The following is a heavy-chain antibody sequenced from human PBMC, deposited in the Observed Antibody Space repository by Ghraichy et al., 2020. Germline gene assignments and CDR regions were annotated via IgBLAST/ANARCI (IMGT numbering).Heavy chain of an antibody. CDR2: ISSSSTYI. D-gene: IGHD3-22*01. Sequence: GGSLRLSCAASGFTFGTYTMNWVRQAPGKGLEWVSSISSSSTYIYYADSVKGRFTISRDNAKNSLYLQMNSLRAEDSAMYYCARDYLELGYDSSAYHAFDIWGQGTMVTVSS. V-gene: IGHV3-21*01. CDR1: GFTFGTYT. CDR3: ARDYLELGYDSSAYHAFDI. J-gene: IGHJ3*02.